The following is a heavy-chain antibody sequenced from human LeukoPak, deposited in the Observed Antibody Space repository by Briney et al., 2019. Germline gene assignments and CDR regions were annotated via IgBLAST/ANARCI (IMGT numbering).Heavy chain of an antibody. CDR2: IIPILGIA. V-gene: IGHV1-69*02. D-gene: IGHD2-15*01. Sequence: SVKVSCKASGGTFSSYTISWVRQAPGQGLEWMGRIIPILGIANYAQKFQRRLTITADKSTSTAYMELSSLRSEDTAVYYCARGEDSSFDYWGQGTLVTVSS. CDR1: GGTFSSYT. CDR3: ARGEDSSFDY. J-gene: IGHJ4*02.